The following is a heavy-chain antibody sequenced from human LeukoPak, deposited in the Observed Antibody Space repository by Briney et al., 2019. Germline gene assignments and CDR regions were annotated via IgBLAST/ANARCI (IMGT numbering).Heavy chain of an antibody. CDR3: ARDPVGGSTIFDS. Sequence: SQTLSLTCGISGDSVSNKNTAWNWIRQSPSRGLEWLGRTYYRSKWHYGYAVSVKSRITINPDTSKNQFSLQLNSVTPEDTAVYFCARDPVGGSTIFDSWGQGTLVTVSS. CDR2: TYYRSKWHY. D-gene: IGHD1-26*01. J-gene: IGHJ4*02. V-gene: IGHV6-1*01. CDR1: GDSVSNKNTA.